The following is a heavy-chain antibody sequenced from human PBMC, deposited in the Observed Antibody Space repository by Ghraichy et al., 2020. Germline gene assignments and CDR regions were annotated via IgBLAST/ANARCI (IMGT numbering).Heavy chain of an antibody. CDR2: ISGSGGST. Sequence: LTCAASGFTFSNYAMNWVRQAPGKGLEWVSAISGSGGSTYYADSVKGRFTISRDNSKNTLYLQMNSLRAEDTAVYYCARRAYSYDMDYWGQGTLVTVSS. D-gene: IGHD5-18*01. CDR3: ARRAYSYDMDY. J-gene: IGHJ4*02. V-gene: IGHV3-23*01. CDR1: GFTFSNYA.